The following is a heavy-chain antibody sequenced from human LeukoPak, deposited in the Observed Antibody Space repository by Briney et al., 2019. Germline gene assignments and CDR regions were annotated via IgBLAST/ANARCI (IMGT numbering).Heavy chain of an antibody. J-gene: IGHJ4*02. V-gene: IGHV3-30*04. D-gene: IGHD2-2*01. CDR1: GFTFSSYA. CDR2: ISYDGSNK. CDR3: ARGHCSSTSCSNFDY. Sequence: PGRSLRLSCAASGFTFSSYAMHWVRQAPGKGLEWVAVISYDGSNKYYADSVKGRFTISRDNSKNTLYLQMNSLRAEDTAVYYCARGHCSSTSCSNFDYWGQGTLVTVSS.